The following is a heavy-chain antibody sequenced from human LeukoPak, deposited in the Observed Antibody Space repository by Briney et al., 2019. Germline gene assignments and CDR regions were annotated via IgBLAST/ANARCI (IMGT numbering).Heavy chain of an antibody. J-gene: IGHJ4*02. CDR2: IYYSGST. D-gene: IGHD4-11*01. CDR3: ARDGALTVTSPFDY. V-gene: IGHV4-39*07. CDR1: ADSISRSSYF. Sequence: SETLSLTCSVSADSISRSSYFWGWIRQPPGKGLEWIANIYYSGSTYYNPSLKSRVTISVDTSKNQFSLKLSSVTAADTAVYYCARDGALTVTSPFDYWGQGTLVTVSS.